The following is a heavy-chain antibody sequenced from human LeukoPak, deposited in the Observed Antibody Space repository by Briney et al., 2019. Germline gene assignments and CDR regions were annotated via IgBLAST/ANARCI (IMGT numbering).Heavy chain of an antibody. CDR2: IRYDGNEK. Sequence: GGSLRLSCAASGFTLSHYGMHWVRQAPGKGLEWVTFIRYDGNEKFYTDSVKGRFTVSRDNSKNTLYLQMNSLRTEDTAVYYCTTKGYTYASYWGHGTRVTVSS. CDR3: TTKGYTYASY. J-gene: IGHJ4*01. CDR1: GFTLSHYG. V-gene: IGHV3-30*02. D-gene: IGHD5-18*01.